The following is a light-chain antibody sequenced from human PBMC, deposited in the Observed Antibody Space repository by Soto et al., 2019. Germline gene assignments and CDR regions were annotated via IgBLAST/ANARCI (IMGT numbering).Light chain of an antibody. CDR1: KNDIGVYDF. J-gene: IGLJ1*01. CDR3: KSYAGSNTDV. V-gene: IGLV2-8*01. CDR2: EVV. Sequence: QSVLPQPPSASGSPGQSVTISCTGTKNDIGVYDFVSWYQHHPGKAPRLIIYEVVQRPSGVPDRFSGSKSGSTASLTVSGLQTADEADYFCKSYAGSNTDVFGSGTKVTVL.